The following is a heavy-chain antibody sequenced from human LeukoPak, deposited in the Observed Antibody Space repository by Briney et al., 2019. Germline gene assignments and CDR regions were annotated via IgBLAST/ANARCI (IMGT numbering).Heavy chain of an antibody. CDR3: ARDRSRGITMKDQDAFDI. J-gene: IGHJ3*02. V-gene: IGHV4-61*02. Sequence: SQTLSLTCTVSGGSISSGSYYWSWIRQPAGKGLEWIGRIYTSGSTNYNPSLKSRVTISVDTSKNQFSLKLSSVTAADTAVYYCARDRSRGITMKDQDAFDIWGQGTMVTVSS. D-gene: IGHD3-22*01. CDR2: IYTSGST. CDR1: GGSISSGSYY.